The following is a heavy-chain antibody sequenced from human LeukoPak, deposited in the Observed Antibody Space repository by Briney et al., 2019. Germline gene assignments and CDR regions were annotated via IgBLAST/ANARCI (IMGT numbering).Heavy chain of an antibody. D-gene: IGHD3-3*01. CDR3: AREIYDFWSGFRHFDY. Sequence: SQTLSLTCAISGGSVSSNSAAWNWIRQSPSRGLEWLGRTYYRSKWYNDYAVSVKSRITINPDTSKNQFSLQLNSVTPEDTAVYYCAREIYDFWSGFRHFDYWGQGTLVTVSS. CDR1: GGSVSSNSAA. J-gene: IGHJ4*02. V-gene: IGHV6-1*01. CDR2: TYYRSKWYN.